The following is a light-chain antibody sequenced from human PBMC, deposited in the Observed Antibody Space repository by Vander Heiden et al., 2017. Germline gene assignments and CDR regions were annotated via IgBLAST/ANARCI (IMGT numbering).Light chain of an antibody. CDR2: GAS. J-gene: IGKJ2*01. V-gene: IGKV3-15*01. CDR3: QQENNWPFT. Sequence: EIVRTQSPATLSVSPGERGTLSCRASQSVSSNLAWYQQKPGQAPRLLIYGASTRATGIPARFHGSGSATPFTLTISSLLSQDFAVYYSQQENNWPFTFGQRTKLEIK. CDR1: QSVSSN.